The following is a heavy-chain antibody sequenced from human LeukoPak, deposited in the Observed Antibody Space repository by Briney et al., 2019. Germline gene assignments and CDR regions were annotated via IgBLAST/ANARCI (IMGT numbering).Heavy chain of an antibody. CDR3: ARDPQYCSGGSCYTFDY. J-gene: IGHJ4*02. D-gene: IGHD2-15*01. V-gene: IGHV3-21*01. Sequence: GGSLRLSSAASGFTFSTYSMNWVRQAPGKGLEWVSSIISSSSYIYYADSVNGRFTISRDNAKNSLYLQMNSLRAEDTAVYYCARDPQYCSGGSCYTFDYWGQGTLVTVSS. CDR2: IISSSSYI. CDR1: GFTFSTYS.